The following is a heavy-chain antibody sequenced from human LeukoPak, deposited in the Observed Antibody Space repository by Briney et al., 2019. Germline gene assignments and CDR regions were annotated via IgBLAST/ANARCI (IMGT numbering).Heavy chain of an antibody. D-gene: IGHD3-9*01. CDR2: IYYSGST. Sequence: SETLSLTCTVSGGSISSGGFYWSWIRQHPGKGLEWIGYIYYSGSTDYNPSLKSRFTMSVDTSKNQFSLKLSSVTAADTAVYYCASADYDMAFDIWGQGTMVTVSS. CDR1: GGSISSGGFY. J-gene: IGHJ3*02. V-gene: IGHV4-31*03. CDR3: ASADYDMAFDI.